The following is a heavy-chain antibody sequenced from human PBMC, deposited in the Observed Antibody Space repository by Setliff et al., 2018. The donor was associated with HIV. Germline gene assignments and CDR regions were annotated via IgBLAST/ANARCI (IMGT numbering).Heavy chain of an antibody. CDR3: ARGDLIMITFGGVIAPRGGDAFDI. Sequence: PSETLSLTCAVYGGSFSNYYWSWIRQPPGKGLEWIGEINHSGSTNYNPSLKSRVSISVDTSKKQFSLKLSSVSAADTAVYYCARGDLIMITFGGVIAPRGGDAFDIWGQGTMVTVSS. D-gene: IGHD3-16*02. CDR2: INHSGST. J-gene: IGHJ3*02. V-gene: IGHV4-34*01. CDR1: GGSFSNYY.